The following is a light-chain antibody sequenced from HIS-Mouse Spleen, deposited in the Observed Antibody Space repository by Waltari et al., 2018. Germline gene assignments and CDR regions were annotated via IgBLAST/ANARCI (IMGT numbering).Light chain of an antibody. J-gene: IGKJ3*01. CDR2: GAS. CDR1: QSVSSN. V-gene: IGKV3-15*01. Sequence: EIVMTQSPATLSVSPGERATLSCRASQSVSSNLAWYQQKPGQAPSLLIYGASTRATGIPARFSGSGSGTEFTLTISSMQSEDFAVYYCQQYHNWPFTFGPGTKVDIK. CDR3: QQYHNWPFT.